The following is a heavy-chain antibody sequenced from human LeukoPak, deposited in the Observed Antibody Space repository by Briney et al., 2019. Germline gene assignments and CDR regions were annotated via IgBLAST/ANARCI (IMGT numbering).Heavy chain of an antibody. D-gene: IGHD2-2*01. CDR1: GGSISSGSYY. CDR2: IYHSGST. CDR3: ARDGVVPAASDY. V-gene: IGHV4-39*07. J-gene: IGHJ4*02. Sequence: SETLSLTCTVSGGSISSGSYYWSWIRQPPGKGLEWIGSIYHSGSTYYNPSLKSRVTISVDTSKNQFSLKLSSVTAADTAVYYCARDGVVPAASDYWGQGTLVTVSS.